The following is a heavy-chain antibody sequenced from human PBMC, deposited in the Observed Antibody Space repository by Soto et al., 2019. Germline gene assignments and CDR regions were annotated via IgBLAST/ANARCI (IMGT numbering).Heavy chain of an antibody. CDR1: GFTFSSYW. V-gene: IGHV3-7*05. CDR2: IKQDGSEK. D-gene: IGHD5-12*01. CDR3: ARDLRGWLRYSYYYYYGMDV. J-gene: IGHJ6*02. Sequence: EVQLVESGGGLVQPGGSLRLSYAASGFTFSSYWMSWVRQAPGKGLEWVANIKQDGSEKYYVDSVKGRFTISRDNAKNSLYLQMNSLRAEDTAVYYCARDLRGWLRYSYYYYYGMDVWGQGTTVTVSS.